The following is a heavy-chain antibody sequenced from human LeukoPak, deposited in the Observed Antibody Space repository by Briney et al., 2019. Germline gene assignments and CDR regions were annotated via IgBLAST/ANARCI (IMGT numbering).Heavy chain of an antibody. CDR3: ARSWDTYYDDSSGYYLDY. CDR2: IYYSGST. CDR1: GGSISSSSYY. Sequence: PSETLSLTCTVSGGSISSSSYYWGWIRQPPGKGLEWIGSIYYSGSTYYNPSLKSRVTISVDTSKNQFSLKLSSVTAADTAVYYCARSWDTYYDDSSGYYLDYWGQGTLVTVSS. V-gene: IGHV4-39*07. J-gene: IGHJ4*02. D-gene: IGHD3-22*01.